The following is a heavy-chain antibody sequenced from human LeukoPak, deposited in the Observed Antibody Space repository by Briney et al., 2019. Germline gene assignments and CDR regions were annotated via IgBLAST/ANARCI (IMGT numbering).Heavy chain of an antibody. CDR3: ARDAPGNTALDY. CDR2: INGYGSST. Sequence: GGSLRLSCAASGFTFISYWMHWIRQAPGKGLVWVSRINGYGSSTDFADSVKGRFTISRDNAKNTLYLQMNSLRAEDTAVYYCARDAPGNTALDYWGQGTLVTVSS. D-gene: IGHD5-18*01. CDR1: GFTFISYW. V-gene: IGHV3-74*01. J-gene: IGHJ4*02.